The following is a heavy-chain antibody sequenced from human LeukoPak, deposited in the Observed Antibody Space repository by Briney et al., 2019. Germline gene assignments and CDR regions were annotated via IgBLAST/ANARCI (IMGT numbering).Heavy chain of an antibody. J-gene: IGHJ4*02. CDR1: GGSFSGYY. CDR2: INHSGST. Sequence: SETLSLTCAVYGGSFSGYYWSWIRQPPGKGLEWIGEINHSGSTNYNPSLKSRVTISVDTSKNQFSLKLSSVTAADTAVYYCARRSGWRTFDYWGQGTLVTVSS. V-gene: IGHV4-34*01. CDR3: ARRSGWRTFDY. D-gene: IGHD6-19*01.